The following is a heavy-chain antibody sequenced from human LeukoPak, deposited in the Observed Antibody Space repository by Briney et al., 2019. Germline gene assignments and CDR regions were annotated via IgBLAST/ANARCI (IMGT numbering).Heavy chain of an antibody. CDR3: AKAGRSGWYPGWPFDI. V-gene: IGHV3-23*01. CDR2: IRDSGAST. Sequence: GSLRLSCAASGFTFLTYAMSWARQAPGKGLQWVSVIRDSGASTYYADSVKGRFTISRDNSKNTLYLQMNSLRAEDTAVYYCAKAGRSGWYPGWPFDIWGQGTMVTVSS. D-gene: IGHD6-19*01. J-gene: IGHJ3*02. CDR1: GFTFLTYA.